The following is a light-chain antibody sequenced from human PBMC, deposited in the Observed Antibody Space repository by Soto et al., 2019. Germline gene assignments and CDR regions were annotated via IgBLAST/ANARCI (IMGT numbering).Light chain of an antibody. CDR3: QSYDSSLRV. CDR1: SSNIGAGYD. Sequence: QAVVTQPPSVSGAPGQRVTISCTGSSSNIGAGYDVHWYQQLPGTAPKLLIYGNSNRPSGVPDRFSGSQSGTSASLAITGLQAEDEADYYCQSYDSSLRVFGGGTKLTVL. CDR2: GNS. J-gene: IGLJ3*02. V-gene: IGLV1-40*01.